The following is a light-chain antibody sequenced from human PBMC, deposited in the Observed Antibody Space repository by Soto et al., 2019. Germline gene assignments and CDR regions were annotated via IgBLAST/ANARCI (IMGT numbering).Light chain of an antibody. CDR1: STDIGSYNL. CDR3: GSYRSGNRFI. Sequence: QSALTQPASVSGSPGQSVTIFCTGTSTDIGSYNLVSWYQQPPGKAPRLLIYETTKRPSGVSNRFSGSKSGNAASLTISGLQAEDEAEYNCGSYRSGNRFIFGGGTKVTVL. CDR2: ETT. J-gene: IGLJ2*01. V-gene: IGLV2-23*01.